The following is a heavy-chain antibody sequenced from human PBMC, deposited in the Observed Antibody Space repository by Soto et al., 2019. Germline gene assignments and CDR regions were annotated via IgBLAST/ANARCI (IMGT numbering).Heavy chain of an antibody. Sequence: GGSLRLSCAASGFTISSYWMHWVRQAPGRGLVWVSRINGDGSSTSYADSVKGRFTISRDNAKNTLYLQMNSLRAEDTAVYYCARALGYCRTSCSWGQGTLVTVSS. CDR1: GFTISSYW. CDR2: INGDGSST. J-gene: IGHJ5*02. V-gene: IGHV3-74*01. CDR3: ARALGYCRTSCS. D-gene: IGHD2-2*01.